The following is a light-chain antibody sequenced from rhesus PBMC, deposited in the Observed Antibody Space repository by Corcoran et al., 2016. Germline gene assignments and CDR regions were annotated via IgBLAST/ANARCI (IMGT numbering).Light chain of an antibody. CDR3: CSYRNGGTYYI. J-gene: IGLJ1*01. CDR1: SNDIGAYTA. CDR2: DVD. V-gene: IGLV2S9*01. Sequence: QSALTQPPSVSKSLGQSVTIACTGTSNDIGAYTAVSWYQQHPGTAPRVLLYDVDKRPSGVSSRFSGSRSANTASLSISGLQAEDEAVYYCCSYRNGGTYYIFGSGTRLTVL.